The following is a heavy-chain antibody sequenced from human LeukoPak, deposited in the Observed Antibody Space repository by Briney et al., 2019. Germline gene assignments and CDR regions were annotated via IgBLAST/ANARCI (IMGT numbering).Heavy chain of an antibody. CDR1: GFTFSTYA. D-gene: IGHD6-19*01. CDR3: AKGTAVADIYFDY. CDR2: ITGTSGNI. Sequence: AGGSLRLSCAAPGFTFSTYAMSWVRQAPGKGLEWVSSITGTSGNIYSADSVRGRFSISRDNSKNMLYLQMNSLRAEDTAVYYCAKGTAVADIYFDYWGQGTLVTVSS. J-gene: IGHJ4*02. V-gene: IGHV3-23*01.